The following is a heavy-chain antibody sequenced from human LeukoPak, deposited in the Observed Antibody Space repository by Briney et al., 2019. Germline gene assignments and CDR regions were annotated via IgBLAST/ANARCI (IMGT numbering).Heavy chain of an antibody. CDR2: ISSSSSYI. D-gene: IGHD6-19*01. Sequence: GGSLRLSCAASGFTFSSYSMNWVRQAPGKGLEWVSSISSSSSYIYYADSVKGRFTISRDNAKNSLYLQMNSLRAEDTAVYYCARDFSTTAVADYWGRGTLVTVSS. CDR3: ARDFSTTAVADY. CDR1: GFTFSSYS. V-gene: IGHV3-21*01. J-gene: IGHJ4*02.